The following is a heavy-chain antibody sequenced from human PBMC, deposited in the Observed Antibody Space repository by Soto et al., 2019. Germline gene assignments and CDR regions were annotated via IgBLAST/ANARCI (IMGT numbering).Heavy chain of an antibody. CDR3: ARGGDGYNDYYYYGMDV. CDR2: INPSSGGT. J-gene: IGHJ6*02. D-gene: IGHD5-12*01. CDR1: GYTFTDYY. Sequence: GASVKVSCKASGYTFTDYYIHWVRQAPGQGLEWMAWINPSSGGTNYAQKFQGRVTITRDTSATTAYMELSRLRSEDTAVYYCARGGDGYNDYYYYGMDVWGQGTTVTVSS. V-gene: IGHV1-2*02.